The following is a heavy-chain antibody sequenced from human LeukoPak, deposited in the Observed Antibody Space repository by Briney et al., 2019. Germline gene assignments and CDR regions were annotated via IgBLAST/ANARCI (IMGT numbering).Heavy chain of an antibody. Sequence: SETLSLTCTVSGGSISNYYWSWIRQPPGKGLEWIGYIYYSGSTDYNPSLRSRVTISLDTSKNQFSLILSSVTAADTAMYYCARFLYGSGNDYWGQGTQVTVSS. CDR1: GGSISNYY. V-gene: IGHV4-59*01. D-gene: IGHD3-10*01. CDR3: ARFLYGSGNDY. CDR2: IYYSGST. J-gene: IGHJ4*02.